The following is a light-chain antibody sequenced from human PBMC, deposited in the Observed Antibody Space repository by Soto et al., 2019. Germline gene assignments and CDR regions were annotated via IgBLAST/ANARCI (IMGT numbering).Light chain of an antibody. CDR1: QSVGTS. CDR3: QHHFNWPPFA. V-gene: IGKV3-15*01. CDR2: HAS. Sequence: IVMTQSPAPLSVSPGESATLSCRASQSVGTSLAWYQHKPGQAPRLLIYHASTRATAVPARFSGSGSGTEFTLTISSLQSEDFAVYYCQHHFNWPPFAFGPGTKLEI. J-gene: IGKJ2*01.